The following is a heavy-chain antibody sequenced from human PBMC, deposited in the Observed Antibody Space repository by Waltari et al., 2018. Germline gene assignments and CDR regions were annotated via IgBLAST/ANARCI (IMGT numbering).Heavy chain of an antibody. J-gene: IGHJ4*02. CDR2: SYYRGNT. D-gene: IGHD3-10*01. Sequence: QLQLQESGPGLVRPSETLSLTCTVSSGPISSSRYYWAWIRQPPGKGLEWIGTSYYRGNTYYNPSLKSRITISVDTSKNQFSLQLSSVTAADTAVYYCARKRFGEPGTYFDYWGQGTLVSVSS. CDR1: SGPISSSRYY. V-gene: IGHV4-39*01. CDR3: ARKRFGEPGTYFDY.